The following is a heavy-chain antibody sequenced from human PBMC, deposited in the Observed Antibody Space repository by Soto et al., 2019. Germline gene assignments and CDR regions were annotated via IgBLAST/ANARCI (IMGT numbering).Heavy chain of an antibody. CDR1: GFTFSSYS. V-gene: IGHV3-21*01. CDR2: ISSSSSYI. Sequence: GGSLRLSCAASGFTFSSYSMNWVRQAPGKGLEWVSSISSSSSYIYYADSVKGRFTISRDNAKRTLFLQMNSLRVDDTAVYYCARDGWGSNWYFDLWGRGTLVTVSS. J-gene: IGHJ2*01. CDR3: ARDGWGSNWYFDL. D-gene: IGHD3-16*01.